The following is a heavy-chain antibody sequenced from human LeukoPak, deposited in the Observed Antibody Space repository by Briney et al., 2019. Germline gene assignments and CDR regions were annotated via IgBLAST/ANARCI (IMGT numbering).Heavy chain of an antibody. J-gene: IGHJ4*02. CDR3: AKTIYDYVWGSYRYALDY. V-gene: IGHV3-23*01. D-gene: IGHD3-16*02. Sequence: GGSLRPSCAASGLTFSSYAMSWVRQAPGKGLEWASAISGSGGSTYYADSVKGRFTISRDNSKNTLYLQMNSLRAEDTAVYYCAKTIYDYVWGSYRYALDYWGQGTLVTVSS. CDR2: ISGSGGST. CDR1: GLTFSSYA.